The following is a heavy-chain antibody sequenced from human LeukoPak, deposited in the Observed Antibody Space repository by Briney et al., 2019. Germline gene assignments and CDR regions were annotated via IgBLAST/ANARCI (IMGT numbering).Heavy chain of an antibody. D-gene: IGHD6-13*01. CDR2: ISGSGGST. CDR3: ANFYGYSSYFDY. J-gene: IGHJ4*02. Sequence: GGSLRLSCAASGFTFSIYAMSWVRQAPGKGLEWVSAISGSGGSTYYADSVKGRFTISRDNSKNTLYLQMNSLRAEDTAVYYCANFYGYSSYFDYWGQGTLVTVSS. V-gene: IGHV3-23*01. CDR1: GFTFSIYA.